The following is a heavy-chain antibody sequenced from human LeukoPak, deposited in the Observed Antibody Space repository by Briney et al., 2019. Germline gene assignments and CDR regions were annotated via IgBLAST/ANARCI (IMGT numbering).Heavy chain of an antibody. CDR3: ARTGDTSVYHLGY. J-gene: IGHJ4*02. D-gene: IGHD3-22*01. Sequence: GESLKISCKGSGYSFTNYWIGWVRQMPGKGLEWMGFIFPGDSDTRYSPSFQGQVTISADKSISTAYLQWSSLKASDTAMYYCARTGDTSVYHLGYWGQGTLVTVSS. CDR2: IFPGDSDT. CDR1: GYSFTNYW. V-gene: IGHV5-51*01.